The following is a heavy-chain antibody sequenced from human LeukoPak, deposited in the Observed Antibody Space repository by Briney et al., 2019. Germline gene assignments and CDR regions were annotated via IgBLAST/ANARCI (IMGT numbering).Heavy chain of an antibody. D-gene: IGHD6-19*01. J-gene: IGHJ2*01. CDR1: GGSISPHY. V-gene: IGHV4-59*11. CDR2: ISYSGST. CDR3: ARGRPGSAVAGFDL. Sequence: SETLSLTCTVSGGSISPHYWSWIRQSPGRGLEWIAYISYSGSTSYNPSLKSRVTISVDTSKNQFSLKLSSVTAADTAVFYCARGRPGSAVAGFDLWGRGTLVTVSP.